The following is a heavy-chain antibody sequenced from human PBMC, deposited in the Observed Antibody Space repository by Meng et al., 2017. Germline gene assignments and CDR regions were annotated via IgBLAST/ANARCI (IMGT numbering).Heavy chain of an antibody. D-gene: IGHD6-13*01. CDR3: ATGAAAADH. V-gene: IGHV3-15*04. CDR1: GLGFTDAW. Sequence: VQLVGSGGGLVRPGGSLRLSCGASGLGFTDAWMSWVRQAPGKGLEWVGRIERKSDGGTIYYAAPVKGRFTISRDDSKNTLYLQMDSLINEDTAVYLCATGAAAADHWGQGTLVTVSS. CDR2: IERKSDGGTI. J-gene: IGHJ4*02.